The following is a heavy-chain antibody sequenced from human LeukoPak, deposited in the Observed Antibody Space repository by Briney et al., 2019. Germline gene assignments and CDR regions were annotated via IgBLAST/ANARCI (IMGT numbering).Heavy chain of an antibody. Sequence: PGRSLRLSCAASGFTFSSYGMHWVRQAPGKGLEWVAVISYDGSNKYYADSVKGRFTISRDNSKNTLDLQMNSLRADDTAVYYCGKGPGYSVYDNLPHHWGQGTLVTVSS. J-gene: IGHJ5*02. D-gene: IGHD5/OR15-5a*01. CDR3: GKGPGYSVYDNLPHH. CDR2: ISYDGSNK. CDR1: GFTFSSYG. V-gene: IGHV3-30*18.